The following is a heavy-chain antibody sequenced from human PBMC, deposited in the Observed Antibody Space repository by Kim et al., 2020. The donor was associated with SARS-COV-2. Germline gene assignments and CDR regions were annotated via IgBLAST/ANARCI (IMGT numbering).Heavy chain of an antibody. CDR2: IYPGDSDT. Sequence: GESLKISCKGSGYSFTSYWIGWVRQMPGKGLEWMGIIYPGDSDTRYSPSFQGQVTISADKSISTAYLQWSSLKASDTAMYYCARRVYYGSGSYSYYYYYGMDVWGQGTTVTVSS. V-gene: IGHV5-51*01. J-gene: IGHJ6*02. CDR3: ARRVYYGSGSYSYYYYYGMDV. D-gene: IGHD3-10*01. CDR1: GYSFTSYW.